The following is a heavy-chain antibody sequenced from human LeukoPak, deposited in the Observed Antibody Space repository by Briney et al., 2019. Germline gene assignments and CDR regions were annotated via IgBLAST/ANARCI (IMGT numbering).Heavy chain of an antibody. Sequence: GGSLRLSCAASGFTVSSNYMSWVRQAPGKGLEWVSVIYSGGSTYYADSVKGRFTISKHNSKNTLYLQMNSLRAEDTAVYYCASSKIVGATIFDYWGQGTLVTVSS. J-gene: IGHJ4*02. CDR2: IYSGGST. D-gene: IGHD1-26*01. CDR1: GFTVSSNY. V-gene: IGHV3-53*04. CDR3: ASSKIVGATIFDY.